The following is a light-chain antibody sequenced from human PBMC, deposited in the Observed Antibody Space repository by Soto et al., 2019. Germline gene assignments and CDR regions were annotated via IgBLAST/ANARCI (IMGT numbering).Light chain of an antibody. Sequence: DIQMTQSPSSLSASVGDRVTITCRASQSISTYLNWYQQKPGKAPKPLIYHSSTLQSGVPSRFSGSGSGTDFTLTISSLQPEDFATYYCQHTYTTPITFGQGTRLEIK. J-gene: IGKJ5*01. CDR3: QHTYTTPIT. CDR1: QSISTY. CDR2: HSS. V-gene: IGKV1-39*01.